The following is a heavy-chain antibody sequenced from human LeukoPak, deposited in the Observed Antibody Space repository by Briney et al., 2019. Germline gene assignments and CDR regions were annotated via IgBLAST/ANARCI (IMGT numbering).Heavy chain of an antibody. J-gene: IGHJ4*02. Sequence: SVKVSCKASGGTFSDYTINWVRQAPGQGLEWMGRIIPIVDIPNYAQEFQGRVTITADKSTSTAYMELSSLRSEDTAVYYCASLPVDTSMVSDYWGQGTLVTVSS. D-gene: IGHD5-18*01. CDR1: GGTFSDYT. CDR2: IIPIVDIP. V-gene: IGHV1-69*02. CDR3: ASLPVDTSMVSDY.